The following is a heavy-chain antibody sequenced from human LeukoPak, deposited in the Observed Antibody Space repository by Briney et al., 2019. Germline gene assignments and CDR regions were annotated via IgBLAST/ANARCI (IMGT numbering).Heavy chain of an antibody. CDR3: AREGYGYSSGWYGY. Sequence: ASVKLSCKASGYTFTSYGISWVRHAPGQGLEWMGWISAYNGNTNYAQKLQGRVTMTTETSTSTAYMELRSLRSDDTAVYYCAREGYGYSSGWYGYWGEGSLVTVSS. D-gene: IGHD6-19*01. V-gene: IGHV1-18*01. CDR2: ISAYNGNT. J-gene: IGHJ4*02. CDR1: GYTFTSYG.